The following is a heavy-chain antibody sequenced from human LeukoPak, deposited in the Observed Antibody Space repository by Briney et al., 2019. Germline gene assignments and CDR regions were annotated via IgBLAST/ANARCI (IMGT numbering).Heavy chain of an antibody. Sequence: GESLKISCKGSGYSFTSHYMHWVRQAPGQGLEWMGLINPSGSSTLYAQKFQGRVTMTRDMSTTTDYMELSSLRSEDTAVYYCARDNSVGDIAWWFDPWGQGTLVTVSS. CDR2: INPSGSST. CDR3: ARDNSVGDIAWWFDP. J-gene: IGHJ5*02. V-gene: IGHV1-46*01. CDR1: GYSFTSHY. D-gene: IGHD3-16*02.